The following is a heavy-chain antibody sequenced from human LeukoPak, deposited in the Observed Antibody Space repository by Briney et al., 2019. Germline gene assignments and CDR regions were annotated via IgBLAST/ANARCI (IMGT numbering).Heavy chain of an antibody. V-gene: IGHV3-30-3*01. Sequence: GGSLRLSCAASGFTFSSYAMHWVRQAPGKGLEWVAVISYDGSNKYYADSVKGRFTISRDNSKNTLYLQMNSLRAEDTAVYYCARENVLRFLERSLSVWGQGTTVTVSS. CDR3: ARENVLRFLERSLSV. D-gene: IGHD3-3*01. CDR1: GFTFSSYA. J-gene: IGHJ6*02. CDR2: ISYDGSNK.